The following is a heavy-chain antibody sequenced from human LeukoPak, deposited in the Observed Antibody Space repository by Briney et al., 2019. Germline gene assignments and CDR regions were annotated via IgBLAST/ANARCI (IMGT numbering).Heavy chain of an antibody. CDR1: GFTFISYW. CDR2: INGYGSSI. V-gene: IGHV3-74*01. Sequence: QPGGSLRLSCAASGFTFISYWMHWVRQAPGKGLVWVSRINGYGSSIDFADSVKGRFTISRDNAKNTLYLQMNSLRAEDTAVYYCARDAPGNTALDYWGQGTLVTVSS. J-gene: IGHJ4*02. CDR3: ARDAPGNTALDY. D-gene: IGHD5-18*01.